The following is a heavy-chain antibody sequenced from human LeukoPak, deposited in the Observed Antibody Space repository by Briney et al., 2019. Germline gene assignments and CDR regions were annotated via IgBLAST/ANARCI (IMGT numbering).Heavy chain of an antibody. J-gene: IGHJ4*02. D-gene: IGHD5/OR15-5a*01. V-gene: IGHV4-4*02. CDR3: ARLSLDNFDY. CDR2: IYHTGTA. Sequence: SGTLSLTCAVSGGSISSSNWWSWVRQPPGKGLEWIGEIYHTGTANYNPSLKSRVTISVDTSKNQFSLKLSSVTAADTAVYYCARLSLDNFDYWGQGTLVTVSS. CDR1: GGSISSSNW.